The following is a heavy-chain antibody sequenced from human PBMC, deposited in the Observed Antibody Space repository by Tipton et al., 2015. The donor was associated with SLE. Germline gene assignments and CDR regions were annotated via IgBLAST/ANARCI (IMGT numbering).Heavy chain of an antibody. CDR1: GASITTHY. D-gene: IGHD6-6*01. CDR3: ARGRAFVQGGFDY. CDR2: IYHSGST. J-gene: IGHJ4*02. Sequence: TLSLTCSVSGASITTHYWSWIRQPPGKGLEWIGSIYHSGSTYYNPSLKSRATVSVDTSKNQFSLKLNSVTAADTAVFYCARGRAFVQGGFDYWGQGTLVTVSS. V-gene: IGHV4-38-2*02.